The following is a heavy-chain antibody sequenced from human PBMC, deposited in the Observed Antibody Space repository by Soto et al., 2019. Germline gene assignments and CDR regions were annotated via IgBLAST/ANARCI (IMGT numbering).Heavy chain of an antibody. CDR1: GDSVSSNSAA. V-gene: IGHV6-1*01. CDR2: TYYRSKWYN. D-gene: IGHD6-13*01. J-gene: IGHJ6*02. CDR3: ARDASNSSSWYGLFSSNYYGMDV. Sequence: SQTLSLTCAISGDSVSSNSAAWNWIRQSPSRGLEWLGRTYYRSKWYNDYAVSVKSRITINPDTSKNQFSLQLNSVTPEDTAVYYCARDASNSSSWYGLFSSNYYGMDVWGQGTTVTVSS.